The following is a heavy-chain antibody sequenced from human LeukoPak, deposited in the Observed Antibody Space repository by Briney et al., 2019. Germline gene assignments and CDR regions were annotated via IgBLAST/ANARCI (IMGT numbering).Heavy chain of an antibody. V-gene: IGHV1-2*02. CDR2: INPNSGGT. D-gene: IGHD6-19*01. CDR1: GYTFTDYY. CDR3: ATRSSGTNYYYYYGMDV. J-gene: IGHJ6*02. Sequence: ASVKVSCKASGYTFTDYYIYWVRQAPGQGLEWMGWINPNSGGTNYPQRFQGRVTMTRDTSITTAYMELSSLKADDTAVYYCATRSSGTNYYYYYGMDVWGQGTTVTVSS.